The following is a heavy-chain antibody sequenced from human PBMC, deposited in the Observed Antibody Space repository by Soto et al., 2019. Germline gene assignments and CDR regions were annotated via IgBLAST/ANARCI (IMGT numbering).Heavy chain of an antibody. CDR2: ISAYNGNT. V-gene: IGHV1-18*01. CDR3: AKEKPYYYDSSGHLDY. J-gene: IGHJ4*02. Sequence: QVQLVQSGAEVKKPGASVKVSCKASGYTFTSYGISWVRQAPGQGLGWMGWISAYNGNTNYAQKLQGRVTMTTDTYTSTAYMELRSLRSDDTAVYYCAKEKPYYYDSSGHLDYWGQGTLVTVSS. CDR1: GYTFTSYG. D-gene: IGHD3-22*01.